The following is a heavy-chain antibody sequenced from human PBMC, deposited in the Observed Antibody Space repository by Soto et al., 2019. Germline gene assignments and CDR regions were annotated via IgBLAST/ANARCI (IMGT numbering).Heavy chain of an antibody. CDR3: AGDLTNDAFDI. J-gene: IGHJ3*02. Sequence: EVQLVESGGALVQPGGSLRLSCAASGFTVSSNYMSWVRQAPGKVLEWVSVIYSGGSTYYADSVKGRFTISRDNSKNTLYLQMNSLRAEDTAVYYCAGDLTNDAFDIWGQGTMVTVSS. D-gene: IGHD4-4*01. CDR1: GFTVSSNY. CDR2: IYSGGST. V-gene: IGHV3-66*01.